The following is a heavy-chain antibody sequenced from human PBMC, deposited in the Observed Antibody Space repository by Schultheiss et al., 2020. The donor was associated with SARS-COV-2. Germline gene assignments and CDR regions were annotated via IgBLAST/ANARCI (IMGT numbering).Heavy chain of an antibody. V-gene: IGHV3-30*03. Sequence: GGSLRLSCAASGFTFVDYAMHWVRQAPGKGLEWVAVISYDGTNKNYVDSVKGRFTISRDNLKYTVDLQMNSLRAEDTAVYYCAGAYYHEQHIYYYYGMDVWGQGTTVTVSS. CDR3: AGAYYHEQHIYYYYGMDV. CDR1: GFTFVDYA. CDR2: ISYDGTNK. D-gene: IGHD3-10*01. J-gene: IGHJ6*02.